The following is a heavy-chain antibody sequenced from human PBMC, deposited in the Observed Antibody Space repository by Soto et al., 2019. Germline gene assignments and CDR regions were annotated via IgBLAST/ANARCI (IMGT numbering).Heavy chain of an antibody. CDR1: GFTFSRYW. CDR3: ARVLSRYDYVWGSYPEYFDY. D-gene: IGHD3-16*02. CDR2: INSDGSST. J-gene: IGHJ4*02. Sequence: GGSLRLSCAASGFTFSRYWMHWVRQAPGKGLVWVSRINSDGSSTTYADSVKGRFTISRDNAKNTQYLQMNSLRAEDTAVYYCARVLSRYDYVWGSYPEYFDYWGQGTLVTVSS. V-gene: IGHV3-74*01.